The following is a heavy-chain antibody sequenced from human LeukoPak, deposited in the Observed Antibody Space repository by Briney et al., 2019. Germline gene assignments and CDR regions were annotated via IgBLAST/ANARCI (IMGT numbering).Heavy chain of an antibody. CDR2: INSDGSST. D-gene: IGHD5-18*01. CDR1: GFTFSSYW. CDR3: AREGDPVATQDDTAMDC. J-gene: IGHJ4*02. Sequence: GGSLRLSCAASGFTFSSYWMHWVRQAPGKGLVWVSRINSDGSSTSYADSVKGRFTISRDNAKNTLYLQMNSLRAEDTAVYYCAREGDPVATQDDTAMDCWGQGTLVTVSS. V-gene: IGHV3-74*01.